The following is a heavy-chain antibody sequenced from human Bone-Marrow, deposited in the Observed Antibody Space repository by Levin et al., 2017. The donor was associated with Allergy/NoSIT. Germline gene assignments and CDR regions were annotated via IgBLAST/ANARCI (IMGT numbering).Heavy chain of an antibody. J-gene: IGHJ4*02. CDR3: ARDRGGRVRKGDLWDY. D-gene: IGHD1-26*01. CDR2: IWYDGSNK. V-gene: IGHV3-33*01. CDR1: GFTFSSYG. Sequence: PGGSLRLSCAASGFTFSSYGMHWVRQAPGKGLEWVAVIWYDGSNKYYADSVKGRFTISRDNSKNTLYLQMNSLRAEDTAVYYCARDRGGRVRKGDLWDYWGQGTLVTVSS.